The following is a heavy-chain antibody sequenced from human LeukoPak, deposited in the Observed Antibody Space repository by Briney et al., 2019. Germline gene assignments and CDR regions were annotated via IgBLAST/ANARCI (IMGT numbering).Heavy chain of an antibody. CDR2: IYYSGST. CDR3: ARLTRGGPMLDY. V-gene: IGHV4-59*08. J-gene: IGHJ4*02. D-gene: IGHD3-16*01. CDR1: GGSISSYY. Sequence: SETLSLTCTVSGGSISSYYWSWIRQPPGKGLEWIGYIYYSGSTNHNPSLKSRVTMSVDTSKKQFSLKLSSVTAADTAVYYCARLTRGGPMLDYWGQGTLVTVSS.